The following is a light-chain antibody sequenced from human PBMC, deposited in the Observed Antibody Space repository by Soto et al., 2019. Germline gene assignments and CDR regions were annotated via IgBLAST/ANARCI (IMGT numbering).Light chain of an antibody. CDR1: NSDVGGYNY. V-gene: IGLV2-14*01. Sequence: QSVLTQPASVSGSPGQSITISCTGTNSDVGGYNYVSWYQQQPGTAPKLIIYEVTNRPSGISKRFSGSKSGNTASLAISGLQAEDEGDDYCSPYRRSNNIVFGTGTKVTVL. CDR2: EVT. J-gene: IGLJ1*01. CDR3: SPYRRSNNIV.